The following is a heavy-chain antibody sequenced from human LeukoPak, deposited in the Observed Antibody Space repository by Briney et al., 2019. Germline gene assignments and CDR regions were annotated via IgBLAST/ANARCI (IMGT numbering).Heavy chain of an antibody. CDR3: ASGITIFGVVSHFDY. CDR2: ISSSGSTI. Sequence: GGSLRLSCAASGFTFSDYYMSWIRQAPGKGLEWVSYISSSGSTIYYADSVKGRFTIPRDNAKNSLYLQMNSLRAEDTAVYYCASGITIFGVVSHFDYWGQGTLVTVSS. V-gene: IGHV3-11*04. D-gene: IGHD3-3*01. J-gene: IGHJ4*02. CDR1: GFTFSDYY.